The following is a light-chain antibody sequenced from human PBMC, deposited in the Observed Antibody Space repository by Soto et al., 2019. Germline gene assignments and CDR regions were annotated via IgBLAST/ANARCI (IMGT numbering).Light chain of an antibody. Sequence: DIQMTQSPSTLSASVGDRVTITCRASQTISSWLAWYQQKPGKAPKLLIYAASSLQSGVPSRFSGSGSGTDFTLTISSLEAEDMAVYYCQQYYDTPWTFGQGTKVDIK. CDR3: QQYYDTPWT. CDR2: AAS. V-gene: IGKV1-5*01. CDR1: QTISSW. J-gene: IGKJ1*01.